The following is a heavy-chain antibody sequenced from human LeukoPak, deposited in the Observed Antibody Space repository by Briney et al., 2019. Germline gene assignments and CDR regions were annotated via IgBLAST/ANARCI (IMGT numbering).Heavy chain of an antibody. D-gene: IGHD1-1*01. CDR2: IYYSGST. V-gene: IGHV4-59*12. Sequence: PSETLSLTCTVSGGSISSYYWSWIRQPPGKGLEWIGYIYYSGSTNYNPSLKSRVTISVDTSKNQFSLKLSSVTAADTAVYYCARDTTGTNDYWGQGTLVTVSS. CDR1: GGSISSYY. J-gene: IGHJ4*02. CDR3: ARDTTGTNDY.